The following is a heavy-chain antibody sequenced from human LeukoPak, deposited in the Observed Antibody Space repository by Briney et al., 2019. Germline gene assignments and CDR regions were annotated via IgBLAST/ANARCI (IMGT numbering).Heavy chain of an antibody. D-gene: IGHD6-13*01. J-gene: IGHJ5*02. CDR3: AKEVKAGTNWFDP. Sequence: PGGSLRLSCAASGFTFSNYAMSWVRQAPRKGLEWVSAISFSGTNTYYADSVKGRFTIPRDNSKNTVYLQMNSLRAEDTAVYFCAKEVKAGTNWFDPWGQGTLVTVSS. CDR2: ISFSGTNT. V-gene: IGHV3-23*01. CDR1: GFTFSNYA.